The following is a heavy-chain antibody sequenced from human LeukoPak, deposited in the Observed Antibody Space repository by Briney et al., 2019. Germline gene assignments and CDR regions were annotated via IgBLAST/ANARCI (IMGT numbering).Heavy chain of an antibody. D-gene: IGHD7-27*01. CDR1: GYTFTSYY. V-gene: IGHV1-46*01. CDR2: INPSSGAT. J-gene: IGHJ3*02. CDR3: ARTLGSHDAFDI. Sequence: ASVKVSCKTSGYTFTSYYIHWVRQAPGQGLEWMGIINPSSGATTYAQKFQGRVTMTRDTSTSTVFMELSSLRSEDTAAYYCARTLGSHDAFDIWGQGTMVTVSS.